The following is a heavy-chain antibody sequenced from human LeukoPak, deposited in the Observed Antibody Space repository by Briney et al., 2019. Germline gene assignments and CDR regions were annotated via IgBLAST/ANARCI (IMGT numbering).Heavy chain of an antibody. CDR3: AKDFVLFYYDSRGYVDY. CDR1: GFTFSTFG. Sequence: GGSLRLSCAASGFTFSTFGMHWVRQAPGKGLKGVAVISYEGSNKYYADSVKGRFTISRDNPKNTVYLQMNSLRAEDTAVYYCAKDFVLFYYDSRGYVDYWGQGTLVTVSS. V-gene: IGHV3-30*18. CDR2: ISYEGSNK. J-gene: IGHJ4*02. D-gene: IGHD3-22*01.